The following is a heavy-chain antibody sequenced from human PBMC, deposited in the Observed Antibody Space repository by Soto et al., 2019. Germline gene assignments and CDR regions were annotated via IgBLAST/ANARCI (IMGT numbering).Heavy chain of an antibody. V-gene: IGHV3-23*01. CDR2: ISGSGGST. J-gene: IGHJ4*02. Sequence: PGGSLRLSCAASGFTFSSYAMILVRQAPGKGLEWVSAISGSGGSTYYADSVKGRFTISRDNSKNTLYLQMNSLRAEDTAVYYCAKDLYRNYYDSSRPGVYFDYWGQGTLVTVSS. D-gene: IGHD3-22*01. CDR1: GFTFSSYA. CDR3: AKDLYRNYYDSSRPGVYFDY.